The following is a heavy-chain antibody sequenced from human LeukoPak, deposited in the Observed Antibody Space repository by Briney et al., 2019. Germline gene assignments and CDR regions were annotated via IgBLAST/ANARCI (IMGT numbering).Heavy chain of an antibody. V-gene: IGHV3-33*06. J-gene: IGHJ3*02. CDR3: AEVKWVAGGAFDI. D-gene: IGHD6-19*01. CDR1: GFTFSSYG. Sequence: HPGGSLRLSCAASGFTFSSYGMHWVRQAPGKGLEWVAVIWYDGSNKYYADSVKGRFTISRDNSKNTLYLQMNSLRAEDTAVYYCAEVKWVAGGAFDIWGQGTMVTVSS. CDR2: IWYDGSNK.